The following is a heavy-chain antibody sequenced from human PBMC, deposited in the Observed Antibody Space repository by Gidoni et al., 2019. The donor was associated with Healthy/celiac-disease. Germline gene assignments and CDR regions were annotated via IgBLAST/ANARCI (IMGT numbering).Heavy chain of an antibody. V-gene: IGHV3-7*01. CDR1: GFTFSSYW. CDR2: IKQDGSEK. CDR3: ARVSWDIVVVPVHFDI. J-gene: IGHJ3*02. Sequence: EVQLVESGGGLVQPGGSLRLSCAASGFTFSSYWMSWVRQAPGKGLEWVANIKQDGSEKYYVDSVKGRFTISRDNAKNSLYLQMNSLRAEDTAVYYCARVSWDIVVVPVHFDIWGQGTMVTVSS. D-gene: IGHD2-2*01.